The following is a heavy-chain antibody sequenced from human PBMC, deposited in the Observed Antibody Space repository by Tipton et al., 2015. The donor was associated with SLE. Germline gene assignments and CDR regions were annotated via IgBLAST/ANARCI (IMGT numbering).Heavy chain of an antibody. CDR2: IYYSGST. V-gene: IGHV4-59*01. CDR1: GGSISSYY. CDR3: AKSYSSGWYSHAFDI. D-gene: IGHD6-19*01. J-gene: IGHJ3*02. Sequence: LSLTCPVSGGSISSYYWSWIRQPPGKGLEWIGNIYYSGSTNYNPSFKSRVTISVDTSKNQFSLKLSSVTAADTAVYYCAKSYSSGWYSHAFDIWGQGTMVTVSS.